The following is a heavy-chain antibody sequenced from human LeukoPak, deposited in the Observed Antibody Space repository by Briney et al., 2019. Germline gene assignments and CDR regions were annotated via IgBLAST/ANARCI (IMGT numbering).Heavy chain of an antibody. D-gene: IGHD6-19*01. V-gene: IGHV4-38-2*02. J-gene: IGHJ6*03. CDR1: GYSISSGYY. CDR2: IYISGSGST. CDR3: ARDKRVAVAGTYIYYYYMDV. Sequence: SETLSLTCTVSGYSISSGYYWGWIRQPPGKGLEWIGRIYISGSGSTNYNPSLKGRVTMSVDTSKNQFSLKLSSVTAADTAVYYCARDKRVAVAGTYIYYYYMDVWGNGTTVTISS.